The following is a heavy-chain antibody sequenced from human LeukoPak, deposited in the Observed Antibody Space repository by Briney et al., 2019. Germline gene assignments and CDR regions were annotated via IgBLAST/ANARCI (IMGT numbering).Heavy chain of an antibody. Sequence: GGSLRLSCSTPGITFSSYAMSSVRQAPGKGLEWVSGVSGSGRGTFYADSVKGRFTISRDNSKNTLYLQMNSLRAADTAVYYCAKDTVNSGSSYWGQGTLVTVSS. V-gene: IGHV3-23*01. CDR1: GITFSSYA. CDR3: AKDTVNSGSSY. CDR2: VSGSGRGT. J-gene: IGHJ4*02. D-gene: IGHD6-19*01.